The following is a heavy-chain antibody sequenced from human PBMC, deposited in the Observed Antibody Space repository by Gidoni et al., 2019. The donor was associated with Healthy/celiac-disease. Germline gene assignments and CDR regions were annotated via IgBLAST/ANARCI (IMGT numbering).Heavy chain of an antibody. Sequence: EVQLLEYGGGLVIPGGSRRLPFAPSGFTFSSYSMNRVGQARGKGLEWVSSISGSRSYIYYADSEKGRFTISRNNAKNSLNLQMNSLRAEDTAVYYCARDDRGGDTAMADDFDIWGQGTMVTVSS. CDR1: GFTFSSYS. D-gene: IGHD5-18*01. J-gene: IGHJ3*02. CDR2: ISGSRSYI. V-gene: IGHV3-21*01. CDR3: ARDDRGGDTAMADDFDI.